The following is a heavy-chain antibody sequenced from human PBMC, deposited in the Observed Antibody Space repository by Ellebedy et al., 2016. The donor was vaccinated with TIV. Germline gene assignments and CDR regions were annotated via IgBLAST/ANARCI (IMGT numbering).Heavy chain of an antibody. J-gene: IGHJ5*02. V-gene: IGHV1-69*13. CDR3: ARAVGGIAAAGSFWFDP. CDR2: IIPIFGTA. CDR1: GGTFSSYA. Sequence: ASVKVSCKASGGTFSSYAISWVRQAPGQGLEWMGGIIPIFGTANYAQKFQGRVTITADESTSTAYMELSSLRSDDTAVYYCARAVGGIAAAGSFWFDPWGQGTLVTVSS. D-gene: IGHD6-13*01.